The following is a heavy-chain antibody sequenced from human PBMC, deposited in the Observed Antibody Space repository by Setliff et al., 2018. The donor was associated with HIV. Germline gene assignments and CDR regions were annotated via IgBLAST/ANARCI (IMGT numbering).Heavy chain of an antibody. CDR1: GGTFSSYA. V-gene: IGHV1-69*13. D-gene: IGHD6-19*01. CDR2: IIPIFGTA. CDR3: ARPAVLISTDYYYYMDV. Sequence: SVKVSCKASGGTFSSYAISWVRQAPGQGLEWMGGIIPIFGTANYAQKFQGRVTITADESTSTAYMELSSLRSEDTAIYYCARPAVLISTDYYYYMDVWGQGTTVTVSS. J-gene: IGHJ6*02.